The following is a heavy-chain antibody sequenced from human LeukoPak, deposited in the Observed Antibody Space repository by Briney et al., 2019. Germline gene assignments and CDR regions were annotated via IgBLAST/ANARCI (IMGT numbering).Heavy chain of an antibody. J-gene: IGHJ4*02. CDR2: IKRSGGSA. Sequence: ASAKVSCKASGYTFTSYYMHWVRQAPGQGLEWMGIIKRSGGSAGYAQKFQGRVTMTRDTSTSTVYMELSSLRSEDTAVYYCAREILGGFDYWGQGTLVTVSS. V-gene: IGHV1-46*01. CDR3: AREILGGFDY. D-gene: IGHD3-16*01. CDR1: GYTFTSYY.